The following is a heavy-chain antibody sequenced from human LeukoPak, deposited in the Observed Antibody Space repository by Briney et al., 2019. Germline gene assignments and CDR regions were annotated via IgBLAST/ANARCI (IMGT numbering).Heavy chain of an antibody. D-gene: IGHD4-17*01. CDR2: IRSKTHGEAI. J-gene: IGHJ3*02. Sequence: GGSLRLSCAASGFTFSNVWMNWVRQAPGKGLEWVGRIRSKTHGEAIDYAAPVRGRFTISRDDSKNTLYLQMNSLRAEDTALYYCARDRTDYGAFDIWGQGTMVTVSS. CDR1: GFTFSNVW. CDR3: ARDRTDYGAFDI. V-gene: IGHV3-15*07.